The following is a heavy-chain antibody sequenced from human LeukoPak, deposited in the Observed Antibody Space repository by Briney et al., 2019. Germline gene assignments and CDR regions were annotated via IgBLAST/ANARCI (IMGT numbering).Heavy chain of an antibody. D-gene: IGHD5-12*01. J-gene: IGHJ4*02. CDR2: ISYDGSNK. Sequence: LSLTCAVYGGSFSGYYWRWVRQAPGKGLEWVAVISYDGSNKYYADSVKGRFTISRDNSKNTLYLQMNSLRAEDTAVYYCAKGRDRWLQLYYFDHWGQGTLVTVSS. CDR1: GGSFSGYY. V-gene: IGHV3-30*18. CDR3: AKGRDRWLQLYYFDH.